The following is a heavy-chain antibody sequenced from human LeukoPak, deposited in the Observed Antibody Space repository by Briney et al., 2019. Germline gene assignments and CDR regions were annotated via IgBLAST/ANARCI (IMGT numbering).Heavy chain of an antibody. V-gene: IGHV3-21*01. CDR3: ARERRDRGRYLDFDQ. J-gene: IGHJ4*02. CDR1: GFTFSTYA. CDR2: ISFCSSYI. D-gene: IGHD1-26*01. Sequence: GGSLRLSCAASGFTFSTYAMHWVRQAPGKGLEWVSCISFCSSYIYYADSVKGRFTISRDNAENSLHLQMNSLRAEDTAVYYCARERRDRGRYLDFDQWGQGTLVTVSS.